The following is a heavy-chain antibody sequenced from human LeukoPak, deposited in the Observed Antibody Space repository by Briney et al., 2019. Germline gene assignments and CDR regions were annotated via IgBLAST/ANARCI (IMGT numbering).Heavy chain of an antibody. J-gene: IGHJ4*02. Sequence: ASVKVSCKASVYTLTGDFMYSGRQAPGQGLEWMGWIKPNSGDTNYAQKFQGRVTMSRDTSISTDYMELTSLTSDDTAVYYCVRAAGAASSGGQGTLVTVSS. D-gene: IGHD2-15*01. CDR2: IKPNSGDT. CDR1: VYTLTGDF. CDR3: VRAAGAASS. V-gene: IGHV1-2*02.